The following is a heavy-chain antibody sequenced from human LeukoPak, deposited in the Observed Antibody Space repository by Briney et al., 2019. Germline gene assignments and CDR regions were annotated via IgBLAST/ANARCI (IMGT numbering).Heavy chain of an antibody. Sequence: PSETLSLTCSVSGGSIKNYYWSWIRQHPGKGLGWLGNIYFGGTTDYNSSLKSRLTISVDTFKNQLSLNLQSVTAADTATYYCARHRSDTGGKKGVNWFDPWGQGTLVTVSS. D-gene: IGHD4-23*01. J-gene: IGHJ5*02. CDR3: ARHRSDTGGKKGVNWFDP. CDR1: GGSIKNYY. V-gene: IGHV4-59*01. CDR2: IYFGGTT.